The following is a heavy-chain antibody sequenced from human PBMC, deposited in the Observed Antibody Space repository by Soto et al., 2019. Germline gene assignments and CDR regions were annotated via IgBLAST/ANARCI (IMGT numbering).Heavy chain of an antibody. CDR3: ARDQDTVYGVVIWGSGMDV. CDR1: GFTFNKNA. J-gene: IGHJ6*02. D-gene: IGHD3-3*01. CDR2: ISGSGFAF. Sequence: EVQLLESGGGVVQPGESLRLSCVASGFTFNKNAMTWVRQVPGKGLEWVAGISGSGFAFYYADSVKGRFNISRDNVKNTLYLQMNSLRVEDTAVYYCARDQDTVYGVVIWGSGMDVWGQGTAVTVSS. V-gene: IGHV3-23*01.